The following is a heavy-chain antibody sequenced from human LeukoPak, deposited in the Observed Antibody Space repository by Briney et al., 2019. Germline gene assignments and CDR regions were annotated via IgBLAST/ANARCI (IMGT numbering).Heavy chain of an antibody. CDR3: ARGGYYGSGNDFRFDP. V-gene: IGHV4-61*10. CDR1: GDSISSGIHY. Sequence: SETLSLTCTVSGDSISSGIHYWSWIRQPAGKGLEWIGCIYTSGSTNYDPSLKSRVTISVDTSKNQFSLKLSSVTAADTAVYYCARGGYYGSGNDFRFDPWGQGTLVTVSS. CDR2: IYTSGST. J-gene: IGHJ5*02. D-gene: IGHD3-10*01.